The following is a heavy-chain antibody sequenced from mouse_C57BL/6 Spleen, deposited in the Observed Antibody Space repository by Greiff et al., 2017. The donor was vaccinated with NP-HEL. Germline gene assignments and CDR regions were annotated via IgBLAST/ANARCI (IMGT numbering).Heavy chain of an antibody. J-gene: IGHJ1*03. D-gene: IGHD2-3*01. Sequence: QVQLKQSGAELARPGASVKMSCKASGYTFTSYTMHWVKQRPGQGLEWIGYINPSSGYTKYNQKFKDKATLTADKSSSTAYMQLSSLTSEDSAVYYCARGYDGYYEPHWYFDVWGTGTTVTVSS. CDR2: INPSSGYT. V-gene: IGHV1-4*01. CDR1: GYTFTSYT. CDR3: ARGYDGYYEPHWYFDV.